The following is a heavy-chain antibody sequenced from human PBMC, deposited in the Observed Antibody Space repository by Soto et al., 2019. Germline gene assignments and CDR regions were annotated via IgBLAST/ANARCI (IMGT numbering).Heavy chain of an antibody. CDR3: AYRLYAGWLTGSYYDY. Sequence: QITLKESGPTLVKPTQTLTLTCTFSGFSLITSGAGVCWIRQPPPKALEWLAVVYWDDDKRYSPSLKSRLTITKDTSKNQVVLKMTNMDPVDTATYYCAYRLYAGWLTGSYYDYWGPGTLVTVSS. CDR1: GFSLITSGAG. J-gene: IGHJ4*02. V-gene: IGHV2-5*02. CDR2: VYWDDDK. D-gene: IGHD7-27*01.